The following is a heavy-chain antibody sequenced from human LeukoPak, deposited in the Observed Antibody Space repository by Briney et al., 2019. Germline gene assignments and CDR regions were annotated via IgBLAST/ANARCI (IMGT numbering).Heavy chain of an antibody. V-gene: IGHV4-38-2*02. CDR1: GYSISSGYH. CDR3: AREGIVGAHSFDY. Sequence: SETLSLTCTVSGYSISSGYHWGWIRQPPGKGLEWIGSIYHSGSTYYNPSLKSRVTISVDTSKNQFSLKLSSVTAADTAVYYCAREGIVGAHSFDYWGQGTLVTVSS. J-gene: IGHJ4*02. D-gene: IGHD1-26*01. CDR2: IYHSGST.